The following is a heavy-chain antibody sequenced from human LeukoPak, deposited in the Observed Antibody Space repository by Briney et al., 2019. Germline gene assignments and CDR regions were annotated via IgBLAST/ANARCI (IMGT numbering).Heavy chain of an antibody. Sequence: GGSLRLSCAASGFTFSTYSMNWVRQAPGKGLEWVSSITSGSTYIYYTDSVKGRFTISRDNTKNSLYLQMNSLTAEDTAVYYCAREPGQDGSYSFDSWGQGTLVTVSS. CDR2: ITSGSTYI. CDR1: GFTFSTYS. J-gene: IGHJ4*02. D-gene: IGHD1-26*01. CDR3: AREPGQDGSYSFDS. V-gene: IGHV3-21*01.